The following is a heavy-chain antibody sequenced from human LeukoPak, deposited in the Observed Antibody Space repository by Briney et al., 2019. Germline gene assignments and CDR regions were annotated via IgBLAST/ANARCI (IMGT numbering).Heavy chain of an antibody. CDR2: INPNSGDT. CDR1: GYTFTAYY. V-gene: IGHV1-2*02. Sequence: ASVKVSCKASGYTFTAYYIHWVRQAPGQGLEWMGWINPNSGDTLYAQNFQGRVTMTRDTSISTAHLELSSLTSDDTAVYYCAREAHCSRSSCETDFCGQGTLVTVSS. D-gene: IGHD2-2*01. CDR3: AREAHCSRSSCETDF. J-gene: IGHJ4*02.